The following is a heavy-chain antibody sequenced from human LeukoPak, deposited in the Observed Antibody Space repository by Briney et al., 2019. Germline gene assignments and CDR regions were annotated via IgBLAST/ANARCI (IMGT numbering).Heavy chain of an antibody. CDR2: INTANGNT. D-gene: IGHD3-3*02. J-gene: IGHJ4*02. CDR1: GYTFTNYP. Sequence: ASVKVSSKASGYTFTNYPMHWVRLAPGQRLEWMGWINTANGNTKYSQKFQDRLTITRDTSASTGYMELSSLISEDTAIYYCARDSAFADYWGQGTLVTVSS. CDR3: ARDSAFADY. V-gene: IGHV1-3*04.